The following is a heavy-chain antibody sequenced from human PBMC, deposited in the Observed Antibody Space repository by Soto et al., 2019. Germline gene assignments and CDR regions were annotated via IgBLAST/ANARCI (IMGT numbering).Heavy chain of an antibody. CDR1: GFSLSTSGVG. CDR3: AHTYDFWSGRPGYFDY. Sequence: ESGPTLVNPTHTLTLTCTFSGFSLSTSGVGVGWIRQPPGKALEWLALIYWNDDKRYSPSLKSRLTITKDTSKNQVVLTMTNMDPVDTATYYCAHTYDFWSGRPGYFDYWGQGTLVTVSS. V-gene: IGHV2-5*01. CDR2: IYWNDDK. D-gene: IGHD3-3*01. J-gene: IGHJ4*02.